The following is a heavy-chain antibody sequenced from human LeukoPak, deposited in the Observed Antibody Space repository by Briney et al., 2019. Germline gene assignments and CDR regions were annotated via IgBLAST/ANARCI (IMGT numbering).Heavy chain of an antibody. CDR3: AKGGSVVVTPDVFHI. D-gene: IGHD2-21*02. V-gene: IGHV4-39*07. CDR1: GGSINITDSY. CDR2: IHYSGGT. J-gene: IGHJ3*02. Sequence: SETLSLTCTVSGGSINITDSYWGWIRQPPGKGLEWIGSIHYSGGTYNKPSLTSRLTISIDTSSNHFSLRLNSLTAADTAVYYCAKGGSVVVTPDVFHIWGQGTMVTVSS.